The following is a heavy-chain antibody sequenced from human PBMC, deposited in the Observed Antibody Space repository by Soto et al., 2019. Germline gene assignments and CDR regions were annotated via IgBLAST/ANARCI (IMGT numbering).Heavy chain of an antibody. CDR3: ARVGMVRGVIIADAFDI. D-gene: IGHD3-10*01. CDR2: IYYSGST. CDR1: GGSISSSSYY. V-gene: IGHV4-30-4*01. Sequence: SETLSLTCTVSGGSISSSSYYWSWIRQPPGKGLEWIGYIYYSGSTYYNPSLKSRVTISVDTSKNQFSLKLSSVTAADTAVYYCARVGMVRGVIIADAFDIWGQGTMVTVSS. J-gene: IGHJ3*02.